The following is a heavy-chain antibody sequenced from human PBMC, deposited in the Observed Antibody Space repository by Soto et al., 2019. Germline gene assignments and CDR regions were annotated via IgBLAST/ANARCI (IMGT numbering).Heavy chain of an antibody. CDR2: IYYSGST. CDR1: GGSISSYY. Sequence: QVQLQESGPGLVKPSETLSLTCTVSGGSISSYYWSWIRQPPGKGLEWIGDIYYSGSTNYNPSLKSRVTISVDTSKNQFSLKLSSVTAADTAVYYCARLGLGYCTNGVCYTHAHYYYYYMDVWGKGTTVTVSS. V-gene: IGHV4-59*08. J-gene: IGHJ6*03. D-gene: IGHD2-8*01. CDR3: ARLGLGYCTNGVCYTHAHYYYYYMDV.